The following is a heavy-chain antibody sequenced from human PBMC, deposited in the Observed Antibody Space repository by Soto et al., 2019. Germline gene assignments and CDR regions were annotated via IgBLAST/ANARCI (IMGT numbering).Heavy chain of an antibody. CDR2: IYPGDSDT. J-gene: IGHJ4*02. Sequence: GESLKISCKGSGYSFTSYWSGWVRQMPGKGLEWMGIIYPGDSDTRYSPSFQGQVTISADKSISTAYLQWSSLKASDTAMYYCAGALDYYGSGRSLNFDYWGQGTLVTVSS. CDR1: GYSFTSYW. V-gene: IGHV5-51*01. CDR3: AGALDYYGSGRSLNFDY. D-gene: IGHD3-10*01.